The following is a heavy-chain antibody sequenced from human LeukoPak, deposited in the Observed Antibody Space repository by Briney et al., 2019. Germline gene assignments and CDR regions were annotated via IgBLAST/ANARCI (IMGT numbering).Heavy chain of an antibody. CDR2: IIPIFGTA. V-gene: IGHV1-69*05. D-gene: IGHD6-19*01. CDR3: TRSPGIAVAGMSGYFQH. CDR1: GGTFSSYA. Sequence: SVKVSCKASGGTFSSYAISWVRQAPGQGLEWMGGIIPIFGTANYAQKFQGRVTMTTDTSTSTAYMELRSLRSDDTAVYYCTRSPGIAVAGMSGYFQHWGQGTLVTVSS. J-gene: IGHJ1*01.